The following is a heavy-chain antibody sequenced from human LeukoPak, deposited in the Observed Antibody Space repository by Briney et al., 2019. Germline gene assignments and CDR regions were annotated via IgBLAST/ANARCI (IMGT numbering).Heavy chain of an antibody. D-gene: IGHD1-26*01. J-gene: IGHJ4*02. CDR3: PRGRYLTGGSYYFDY. V-gene: IGHV3-23*01. CDR2: ISGSGGST. CDR1: GFTFSSYG. Sequence: QAGGSLRLSCAASGFTFSSYGMSRVRQAPGKGLEWVSAISGSGGSTSYADSVKGRFTISRDNSKNTLYLQMNSLRAEDTAVYYCPRGRYLTGGSYYFDYWGQGTLVTVSS.